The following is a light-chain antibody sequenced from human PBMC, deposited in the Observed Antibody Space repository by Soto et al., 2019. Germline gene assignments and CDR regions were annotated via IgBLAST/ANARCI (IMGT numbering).Light chain of an antibody. J-gene: IGKJ5*01. CDR1: QSVNIH. Sequence: EIVLTQSPATLSVSPGEGANLSCMASQSVNIHLAWYQQKPGQAPRLLIFGASARAAGIPARFSGSGFGTDFTLTISSLEPEDAAVYYCQQRSNWPPITFGQGTRLEIK. CDR2: GAS. CDR3: QQRSNWPPIT. V-gene: IGKV3-11*01.